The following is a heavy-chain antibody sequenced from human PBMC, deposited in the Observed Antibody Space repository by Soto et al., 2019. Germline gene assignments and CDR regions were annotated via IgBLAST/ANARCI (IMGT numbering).Heavy chain of an antibody. Sequence: GGSLRLSGVASGLTFDNYGIHWVRQASCKGLEWVAVIWYDGSKKYYADSVKDRFTISRDISKNTVYLEGKSRGFGDTAVYFCARDHTPPYFNYLRQGSLLTVCS. CDR2: IWYDGSKK. CDR3: ARDHTPPYFNY. CDR1: GLTFDNYG. V-gene: IGHV3-33*01. J-gene: IGHJ4*02.